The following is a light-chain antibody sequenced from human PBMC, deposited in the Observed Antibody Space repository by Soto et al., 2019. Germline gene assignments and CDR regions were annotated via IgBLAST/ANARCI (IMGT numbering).Light chain of an antibody. CDR3: SSYTNTGTHVL. V-gene: IGLV2-14*01. CDR2: EVD. Sequence: QSALTQPASVSGSPGQSITISCTGTSSDVGGYNFVSWYQHHPGKAPKLMIYEVDNRPSGISQRFSGSKSANTASLTISGLQAEDEANYYCSSYTNTGTHVLFGGGTKLTVL. J-gene: IGLJ2*01. CDR1: SSDVGGYNF.